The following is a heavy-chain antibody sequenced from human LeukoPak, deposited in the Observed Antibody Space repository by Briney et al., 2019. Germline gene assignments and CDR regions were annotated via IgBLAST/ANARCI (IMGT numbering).Heavy chain of an antibody. CDR1: GFTFSSYS. V-gene: IGHV3-21*01. J-gene: IGHJ5*02. CDR2: ISSSSYI. D-gene: IGHD2/OR15-2a*01. Sequence: PGGSLRLSCAASGFTFSSYSMNWVRQAPGKGLEWVSSISSSSYIYYADSVKGRFTISRDNAKNSLCLQMNSLRAEDTAVYYCARDLSTMRFNWFDPWGQGTLVTVSS. CDR3: ARDLSTMRFNWFDP.